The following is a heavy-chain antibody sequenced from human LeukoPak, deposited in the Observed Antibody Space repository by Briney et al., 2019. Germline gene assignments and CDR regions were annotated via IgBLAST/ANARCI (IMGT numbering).Heavy chain of an antibody. CDR2: IIPILGIA. CDR1: GGTFSSYT. V-gene: IGHV1-69*02. CDR3: ARAPVVVPAAGGNYFDY. D-gene: IGHD2-2*01. J-gene: IGHJ4*02. Sequence: SVKVSCKASGGTFSSYTISWVRQAPGQGLEWMGRIIPILGIANYAQKFQGRVTITADKSTSTAYMELSGLRSEDTAVYYCARAPVVVPAAGGNYFDYWGQGTLVTVSS.